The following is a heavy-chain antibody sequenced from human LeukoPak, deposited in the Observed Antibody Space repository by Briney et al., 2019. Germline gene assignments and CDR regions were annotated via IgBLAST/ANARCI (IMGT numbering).Heavy chain of an antibody. Sequence: GASVRASRKASRYTFTSYYMQWVRQAAGQGLEWMGIINPSGGSKSYEQKFQDRVTMTKDMSTSTVYMELSSLRSEDTAVYYCATDLFPYYYGAGSYYKAQSWFDPWGQGTLVTVSS. CDR2: INPSGGSK. V-gene: IGHV1-46*01. CDR3: ATDLFPYYYGAGSYYKAQSWFDP. D-gene: IGHD3-10*01. J-gene: IGHJ5*02. CDR1: RYTFTSYY.